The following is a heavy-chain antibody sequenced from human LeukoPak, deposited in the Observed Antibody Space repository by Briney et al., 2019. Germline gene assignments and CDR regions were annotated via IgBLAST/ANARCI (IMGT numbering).Heavy chain of an antibody. D-gene: IGHD3-22*01. CDR2: IDWDDDK. J-gene: IGHJ3*02. CDR3: ARQTYYYDSSGYYSAFDI. CDR1: GFSLSTSGVG. Sequence: SGPTLVKPTQTLTLTCTFSGFSLSTSGVGVGWIRQPPGKALEWLALIDWDDDKRYSPSLKSRLTITKDTSKNQVVLTMTNMDPVDTAIYYCARQTYYYDSSGYYSAFDIWGQGTMVTVSS. V-gene: IGHV2-5*02.